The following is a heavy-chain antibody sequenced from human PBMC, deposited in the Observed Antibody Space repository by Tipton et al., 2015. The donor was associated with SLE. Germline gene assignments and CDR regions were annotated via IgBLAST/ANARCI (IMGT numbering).Heavy chain of an antibody. V-gene: IGHV4-34*01. CDR3: ATPGYCSGGSCYPALGY. D-gene: IGHD2-15*01. J-gene: IGHJ4*02. CDR2: INHSGST. Sequence: TLSLTCAVYGGSSRGYYWSWIRQPPGKGLEWIGEINHSGSTNYNPSLKSRVIISVDTSKNQFSLKLSSVTAADTAVYYCATPGYCSGGSCYPALGYWGQGTLVTVSS. CDR1: GGSSRGYY.